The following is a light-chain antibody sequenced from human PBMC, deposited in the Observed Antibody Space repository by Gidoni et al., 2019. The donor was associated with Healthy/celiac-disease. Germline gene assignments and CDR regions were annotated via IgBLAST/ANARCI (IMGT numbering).Light chain of an antibody. CDR2: CAS. V-gene: IGKV4-1*01. CDR3: QQYYSTPQT. J-gene: IGKJ1*01. Sequence: DIVMTQSPDSLAVSRGERATINCKSSQSVLYSSNNKNYLAWYQQKPGQPPKLLIYCASTRESGVPDRFSGSGSGTDFTLTISSLQAEDVAVYYCQQYYSTPQTFGQGTKVEIK. CDR1: QSVLYSSNNKNY.